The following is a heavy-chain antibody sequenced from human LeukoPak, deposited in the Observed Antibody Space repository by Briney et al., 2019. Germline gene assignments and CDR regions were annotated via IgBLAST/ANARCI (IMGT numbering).Heavy chain of an antibody. V-gene: IGHV3-30*03. CDR3: ARDHGFWFDP. Sequence: GGSLRLSCAASGFSFISYGMHWVRQAPGKGLEWVGVISDDGRNKKYADSVKGRFTISRDNSKDTLYLQMNSLRPVDTAVYYCARDHGFWFDPWGQGTLVTVSS. J-gene: IGHJ5*02. CDR2: ISDDGRNK. CDR1: GFSFISYG.